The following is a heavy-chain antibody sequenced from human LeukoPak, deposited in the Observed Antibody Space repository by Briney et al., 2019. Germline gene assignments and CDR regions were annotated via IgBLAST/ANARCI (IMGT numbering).Heavy chain of an antibody. CDR2: ISSSNSYI. Sequence: GGSLRLSCAASGFTFSSYNMIWVRQAPGKGLEWVSSISSSNSYIYYADSVKGRFTISRDNAKNSLYLQMNSLRAKDTAVYYCTTDVVHYDSSGSGYWGQGTLVTVSS. V-gene: IGHV3-21*03. CDR1: GFTFSSYN. J-gene: IGHJ4*02. CDR3: TTDVVHYDSSGSGY. D-gene: IGHD3-22*01.